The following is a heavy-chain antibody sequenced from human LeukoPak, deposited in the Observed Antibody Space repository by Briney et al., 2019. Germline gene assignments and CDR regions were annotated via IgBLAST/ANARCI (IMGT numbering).Heavy chain of an antibody. J-gene: IGHJ4*02. CDR1: GYSISSGYY. V-gene: IGHV4-38-2*02. Sequence: PSETLSLTCTVSGYSISSGYYWGWIRQPPGKGLEWIGSIYHSGSTYYNPSLKSRVTISVDTSKNQFSLKLSSVTAADTAVYYCARVSSGSSSWTNDYWGQGTLVTVSS. CDR2: IYHSGST. D-gene: IGHD6-13*01. CDR3: ARVSSGSSSWTNDY.